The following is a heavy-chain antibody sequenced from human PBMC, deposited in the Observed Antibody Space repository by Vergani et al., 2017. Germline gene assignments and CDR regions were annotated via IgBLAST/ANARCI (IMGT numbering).Heavy chain of an antibody. J-gene: IGHJ6*02. D-gene: IGHD2-15*01. CDR3: AGFTDCSEGTCSSTWGYYYYAMVV. V-gene: IGHV3-72*01. Sequence: EVQLVESGGGLVQPGGSLRLSCAASGFTLSDHVMDWVRQGPGKGLEWGGRSRNKARSYTKEYSASVKGRFTITRDESMNSLSLQMNSLITEDAAVYYCAGFTDCSEGTCSSTWGYYYYAMVVWCQGTTVTIFS. CDR2: SRNKARSYTK. CDR1: GFTLSDHV.